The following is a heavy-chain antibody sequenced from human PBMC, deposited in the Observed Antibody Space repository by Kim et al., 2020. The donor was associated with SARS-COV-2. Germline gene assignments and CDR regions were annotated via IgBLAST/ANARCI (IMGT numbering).Heavy chain of an antibody. J-gene: IGHJ6*02. CDR2: IYYSGST. D-gene: IGHD3-10*01. V-gene: IGHV4-59*13. Sequence: SETLSLTCTVSGGSISSYYWSWIRQPPGKGLEWIGYIYYSGSTNYNPSLKSRVTISVDTSKNQFSLKLSSVTAADTAVYYCARDGAAGDGTGLMYYYYYGMDVWGQGTTVTVSS. CDR1: GGSISSYY. CDR3: ARDGAAGDGTGLMYYYYYGMDV.